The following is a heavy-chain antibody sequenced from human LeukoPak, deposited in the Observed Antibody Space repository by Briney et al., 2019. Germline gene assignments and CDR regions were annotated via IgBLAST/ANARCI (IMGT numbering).Heavy chain of an antibody. CDR3: AVVTTGLNWFDP. J-gene: IGHJ5*02. D-gene: IGHD2-21*02. Sequence: GASVKVSCKASGGTFSSYAISWVRQAPGQGLEWMGGIIPIFGTANYAQKFQGRVTITTDESTSTAYMELSSLRSEGTAVYYCAVVTTGLNWFDPWGQGTLVTVSS. CDR2: IIPIFGTA. CDR1: GGTFSSYA. V-gene: IGHV1-69*05.